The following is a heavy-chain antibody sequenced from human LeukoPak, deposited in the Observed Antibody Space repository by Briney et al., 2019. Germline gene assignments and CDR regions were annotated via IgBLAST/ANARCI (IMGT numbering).Heavy chain of an antibody. D-gene: IGHD3-16*02. CDR1: GYSFTSYW. J-gene: IGHJ2*01. CDR3: ARRLGAGGIYRPSWYFDL. CDR2: IYPGDSDT. Sequence: GESLKISCKGSGYSFTSYWIGWVRQMPEKGLEWMGIIYPGDSDTRYSPSFQGQVTISADKSISTAYLQWSSLKASETAMYYCARRLGAGGIYRPSWYFDLWGRGTLVTVSS. V-gene: IGHV5-51*01.